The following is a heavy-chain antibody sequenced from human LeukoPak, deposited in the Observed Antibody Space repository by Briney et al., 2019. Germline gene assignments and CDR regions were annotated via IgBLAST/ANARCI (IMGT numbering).Heavy chain of an antibody. D-gene: IGHD3-10*01. J-gene: IGHJ6*03. CDR2: IYTSGST. CDR3: ARTEYYGSGSYSYYYYMDV. Sequence: SETLSLTCTVSGGSISSGTYYWSWIRQPAGKGLEWIGRIYTSGSTNYNPSLKSRVTISVDTSKNQFSLKLSSVTAADTAVYYCARTEYYGSGSYSYYYYMDVWGKGTTVTISS. CDR1: GGSISSGTYY. V-gene: IGHV4-61*02.